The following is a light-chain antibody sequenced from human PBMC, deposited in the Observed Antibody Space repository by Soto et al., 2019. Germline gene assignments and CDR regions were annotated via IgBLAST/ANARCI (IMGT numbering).Light chain of an antibody. CDR1: SSNIGAGYD. V-gene: IGLV1-40*01. CDR2: GNT. CDR3: QSYDSSLSVV. Sequence: QSVLTQPPSVSGAPGQRVTISCTGSSSNIGAGYDVHWYQQLPGTAPKLLIYGNTNRPSGVLDRFSGSKSGTSASLAITGLQAEDEADYYCQSYDSSLSVVFGGGTKLTV. J-gene: IGLJ2*01.